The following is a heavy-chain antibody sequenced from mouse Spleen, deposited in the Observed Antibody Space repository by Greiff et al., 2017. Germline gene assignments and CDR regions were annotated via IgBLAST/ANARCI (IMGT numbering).Heavy chain of an antibody. V-gene: IGHV1-26*01. CDR3: ARFSYYGSSYGFAY. J-gene: IGHJ3*01. CDR1: GYTFTDYY. CDR2: INPNNGGT. D-gene: IGHD1-1*01. Sequence: VQLQQSGPELVKPGASVKISCKASGYTFTDYYMNWVKQSHGKSLEWIGDINPNNGGTSYNQKFKGKATLTVDKSSSTAYMELRSLTSEDSAVYYCARFSYYGSSYGFAYWGQGTLVTVSA.